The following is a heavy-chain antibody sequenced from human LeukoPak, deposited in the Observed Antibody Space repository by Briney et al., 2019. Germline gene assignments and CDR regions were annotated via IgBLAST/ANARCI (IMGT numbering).Heavy chain of an antibody. Sequence: PGGSLRLSCAASGFTFSSYAMHWVRQAPGKGLEWVAVISYDGSNKYYADSVKGRFTISRDNSKNTLYLQMNSLRAEDTAVYYCARSRDGYNPFFDYWGQGTLVTVSS. J-gene: IGHJ4*02. V-gene: IGHV3-30*14. CDR3: ARSRDGYNPFFDY. CDR2: ISYDGSNK. D-gene: IGHD5-24*01. CDR1: GFTFSSYA.